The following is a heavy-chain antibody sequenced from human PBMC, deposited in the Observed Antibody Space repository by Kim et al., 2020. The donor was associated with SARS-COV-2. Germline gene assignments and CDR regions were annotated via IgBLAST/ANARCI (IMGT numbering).Heavy chain of an antibody. CDR3: AKEPTNTKYASFDY. J-gene: IGHJ4*01. V-gene: IGHV3-23*01. D-gene: IGHD2-2*01. Sequence: GGNTCYADSVKRRFTISRDQSKNTLYLQLNSPRAQDTAVYYCAKEPTNTKYASFDYWGHGPLVPVSS. CDR2: GGNT.